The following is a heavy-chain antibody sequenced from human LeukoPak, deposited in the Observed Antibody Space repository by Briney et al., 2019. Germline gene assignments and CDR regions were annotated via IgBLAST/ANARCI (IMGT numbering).Heavy chain of an antibody. CDR2: IYYSGST. CDR3: ATHADYYYDSSCYECYFDY. V-gene: IGHV4-59*01. CDR1: GCSISSYY. J-gene: IGHJ4*02. D-gene: IGHD3-22*01. Sequence: PSETLSLTCTVSGCSISSYYWSWIRQPPGKGLEWIGYIYYSGSTNYNPSHKCRVSISVHSSNTQYTLKSSFVTAADTAVYDCATHADYYYDSSCYECYFDYWGQGTLVTVSS.